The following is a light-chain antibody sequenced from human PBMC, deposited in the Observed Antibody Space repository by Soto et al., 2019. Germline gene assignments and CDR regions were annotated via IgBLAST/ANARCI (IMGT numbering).Light chain of an antibody. J-gene: IGLJ3*02. CDR2: DVT. V-gene: IGLV2-11*01. CDR3: CSYAGSYTWV. CDR1: SSDVGAYNY. Sequence: QSVLTQPRSVSASPGQSVTISCTGTSSDVGAYNYVSWYQQRPGKAPKLMISDVTKRPSGVPDRFSGSKSGNTASLTISGLQAEDEADYFCCSYAGSYTWVFGGGTKLTVL.